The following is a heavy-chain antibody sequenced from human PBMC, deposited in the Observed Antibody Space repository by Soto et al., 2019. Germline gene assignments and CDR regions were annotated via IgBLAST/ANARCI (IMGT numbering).Heavy chain of an antibody. CDR2: IIPIFGTA. CDR3: ASGGHYYDSSGYYRFDY. Sequence: ASVKVSCKASGGTFSSYAISWERQAPGQGLEWMGGIIPIFGTANYAQKFQGRVTITADESTSTAYMELSSLRSEDTAVYYCASGGHYYDSSGYYRFDYWGHGTLVTLSS. D-gene: IGHD3-22*01. J-gene: IGHJ4*01. V-gene: IGHV1-69*13. CDR1: GGTFSSYA.